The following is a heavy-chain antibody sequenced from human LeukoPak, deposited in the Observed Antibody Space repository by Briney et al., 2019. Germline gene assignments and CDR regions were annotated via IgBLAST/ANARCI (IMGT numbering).Heavy chain of an antibody. V-gene: IGHV2-70*11. D-gene: IGHD3-10*01. CDR3: ARHYYGSGSYSTPFDY. Sequence: SGPALVKPTQTLTLTCTFSGFSLSTSGMCVSWIRQPPGKALEWLARIDWDDDEYYSTSLKTRLTISKDTSKNQVVLTMTNMDPVDTATYYCARHYYGSGSYSTPFDYWGQGTLVTVSS. CDR1: GFSLSTSGMC. J-gene: IGHJ4*02. CDR2: IDWDDDE.